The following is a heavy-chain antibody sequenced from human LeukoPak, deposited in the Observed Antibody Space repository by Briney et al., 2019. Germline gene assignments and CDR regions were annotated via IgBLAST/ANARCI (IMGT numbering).Heavy chain of an antibody. CDR2: ISWNSGSI. J-gene: IGHJ3*02. CDR3: AKDAGGSGSYYSAFDI. V-gene: IGHV3-9*01. Sequence: GGSLRLSCAASGFTFDDYAMHWVRQAPGKGLEWVSGISWNSGSIGYADSVKGRFTISRDNAKNSLYLQMNSLRAEGTALYYCAKDAGGSGSYYSAFDIWGQGTMVTVSS. CDR1: GFTFDDYA. D-gene: IGHD3-10*01.